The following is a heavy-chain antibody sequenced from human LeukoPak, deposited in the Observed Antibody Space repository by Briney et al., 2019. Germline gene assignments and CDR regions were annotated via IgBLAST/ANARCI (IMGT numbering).Heavy chain of an antibody. V-gene: IGHV3-21*01. J-gene: IGHJ4*02. CDR3: ARAGDVYRALVY. D-gene: IGHD5-24*01. CDR2: ITTSRSRNYI. CDR1: GFTFSTYS. Sequence: GGSLRLSCAASGFTFSTYSMNWVRQAPGKGLEWVSSITTSRSRNYIYYADSVTGRFTISRDNAKNSLYLQMNSLRVDDTAVYYCARAGDVYRALVYWGQGTLVTVSP.